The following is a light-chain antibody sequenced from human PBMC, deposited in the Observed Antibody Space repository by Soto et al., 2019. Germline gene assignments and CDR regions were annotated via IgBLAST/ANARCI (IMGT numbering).Light chain of an antibody. CDR2: TAS. V-gene: IGKV1D-12*01. Sequence: DIKVTQSPSSVSASVGDRVTITWRAGQDIGRWLTWYQHKPGKAPKLLISTASSLQSGVPSRFSGSGSGTEFTLTLSSLLPEDLATYYCQQANSFLLSFGGGSKVKI. J-gene: IGKJ4*02. CDR3: QQANSFLLS. CDR1: QDIGRW.